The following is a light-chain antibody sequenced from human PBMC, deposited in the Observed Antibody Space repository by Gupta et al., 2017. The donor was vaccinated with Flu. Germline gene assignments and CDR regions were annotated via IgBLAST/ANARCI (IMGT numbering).Light chain of an antibody. J-gene: IGLJ2*01. CDR2: EDT. CDR1: KLGEKY. Sequence: SGDKLGEKYAFWYQQKPGQSPVLVICEDTKRPARLPACFSGSNSGNTATLTISGTQAMDEDYYYCQAWDSSTLVVFGGGTKLTVL. CDR3: QAWDSSTLVV. V-gene: IGLV3-1*01.